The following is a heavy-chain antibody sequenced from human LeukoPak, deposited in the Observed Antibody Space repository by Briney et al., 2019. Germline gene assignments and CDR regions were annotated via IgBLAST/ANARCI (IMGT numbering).Heavy chain of an antibody. J-gene: IGHJ1*01. CDR1: GFTVSSNY. Sequence: GGSLRLSCAASGFTVSSNYMSWVRQAPGKGLEWVSVIYSGGSTYYADSVKGRFTISRDNSKNTLYLQMNSLRAEDTAVYYCAREWWRACINFQHWGQGTLVTVSS. CDR2: IYSGGST. D-gene: IGHD2-15*01. V-gene: IGHV3-53*01. CDR3: AREWWRACINFQH.